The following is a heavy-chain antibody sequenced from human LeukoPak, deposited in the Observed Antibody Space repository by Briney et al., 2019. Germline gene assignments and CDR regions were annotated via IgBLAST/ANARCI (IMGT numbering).Heavy chain of an antibody. Sequence: PGGSLRLSCAASGFTVSSNYMSWVRQAPGKGLEWVSVIYSGDNTYYADSVKGRFTISRDISKNTLYLQMNSLRAEDTAVYYCAVVDSCGWYCHDYWGQGTLVTVSS. D-gene: IGHD6-19*01. J-gene: IGHJ4*02. V-gene: IGHV3-66*01. CDR3: AVVDSCGWYCHDY. CDR2: IYSGDNT. CDR1: GFTVSSNY.